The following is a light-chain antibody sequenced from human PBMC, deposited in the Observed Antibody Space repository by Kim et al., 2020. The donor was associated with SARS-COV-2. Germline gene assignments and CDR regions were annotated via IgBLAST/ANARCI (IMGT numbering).Light chain of an antibody. J-gene: IGKJ2*01. CDR2: WAS. Sequence: RATINCKASQSVLYSANNKNYLAWYRQKPGQPPKLLIYWASTRESGVPDRFSGSGSGTDFTLTISSLQAEDVAVYYCQQYYTTLHTFGQGTKLEIK. V-gene: IGKV4-1*01. CDR1: QSVLYSANNKNY. CDR3: QQYYTTLHT.